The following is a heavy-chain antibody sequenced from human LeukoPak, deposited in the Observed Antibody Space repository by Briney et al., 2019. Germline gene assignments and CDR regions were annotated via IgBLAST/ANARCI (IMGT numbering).Heavy chain of an antibody. CDR3: ARLRSTTMAPLDY. Sequence: GESLKISCKVTGYIFAHYWIAWVRQMPGKGLEWMGIIHPGDSETKYSPSFQGQVTISVDTSIDTAYLQWSSLKASDTAMYYCARLRSTTMAPLDYWGQGTLVTVSS. CDR1: GYIFAHYW. V-gene: IGHV5-51*01. CDR2: IHPGDSET. J-gene: IGHJ4*02. D-gene: IGHD4-11*01.